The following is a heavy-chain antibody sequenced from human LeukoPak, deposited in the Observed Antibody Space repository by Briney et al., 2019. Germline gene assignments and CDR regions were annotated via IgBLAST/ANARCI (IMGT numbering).Heavy chain of an antibody. CDR2: INTNTGSP. CDR1: GYTFTGYY. D-gene: IGHD5-18*01. V-gene: IGHV7-4-1*02. Sequence: ASVKVSCKASGYTFTGYYMHWVRQAPGQGLEWMGWINTNTGSPTYAQGSTGRFVSSLDTSVSTAYLQISSLKAEDTAVYYCARDYTARPLWRWGQGTLVTVSS. J-gene: IGHJ4*02. CDR3: ARDYTARPLWR.